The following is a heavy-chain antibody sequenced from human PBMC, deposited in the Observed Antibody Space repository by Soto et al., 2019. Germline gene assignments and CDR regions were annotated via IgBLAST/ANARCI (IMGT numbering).Heavy chain of an antibody. V-gene: IGHV4-59*01. J-gene: IGHJ1*01. CDR3: ARERSPMSHQHLYYSQDV. Sequence: SEALCLTCTVSGGSLRGYSWSWIRQSPGKGLEWIGYVYSGWGTNYSPSFMGRVTISVDTTDNQFSLKLNSVTAADTAVYYCARERSPMSHQHLYYSQDVWSQGT. D-gene: IGHD1-26*01. CDR2: VYSGWGT. CDR1: GGSLRGYS.